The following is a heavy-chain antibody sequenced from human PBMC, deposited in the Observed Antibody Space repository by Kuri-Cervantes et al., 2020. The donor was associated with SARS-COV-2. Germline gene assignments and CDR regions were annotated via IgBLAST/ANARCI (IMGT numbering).Heavy chain of an antibody. CDR2: ISSSSSYI. V-gene: IGHV3-21*01. CDR1: GFTFSSYS. CDR3: ARGNHVMYSRWPTAPSDY. Sequence: GESLKISCAASGFTFSSYSMNWVRQAPGKGLEWVSSISSSSSYISYADSMKGRFTISRDNAKNSLYLQMNSLRAEDTAVYYCARGNHVMYSRWPTAPSDYWGQGTLVTVSS. D-gene: IGHD1-26*01. J-gene: IGHJ4*02.